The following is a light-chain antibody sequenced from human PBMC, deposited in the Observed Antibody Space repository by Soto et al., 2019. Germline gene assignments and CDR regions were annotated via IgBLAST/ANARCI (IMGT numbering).Light chain of an antibody. CDR2: DAS. Sequence: DIQMTQSPSTLSVSVGDRVTITCRARQTISSWLAWYQQKPGKAPKLLIYDASSLENGVPFRFSGRGSGTDFTLTISSFQPDDSATYYCQQYNSFWTFGQGTKVDIK. J-gene: IGKJ1*01. CDR1: QTISSW. CDR3: QQYNSFWT. V-gene: IGKV1-5*01.